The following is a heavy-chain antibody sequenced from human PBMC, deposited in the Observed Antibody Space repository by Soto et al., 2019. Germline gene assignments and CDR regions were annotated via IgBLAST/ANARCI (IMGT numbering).Heavy chain of an antibody. V-gene: IGHV3-74*01. Sequence: PGGSLRLSCAASGFTLSDYWMNWVRQVPGKGLEWVSRINVDGSSTGYADSVKGRFTVSRDNAKNTLYLQMNSLRAEDTAVYYCAGGGEIVVMSAIGFDLWGKG. D-gene: IGHD2-21*02. CDR2: INVDGSST. J-gene: IGHJ6*03. CDR3: AGGGEIVVMSAIGFDL. CDR1: GFTLSDYW.